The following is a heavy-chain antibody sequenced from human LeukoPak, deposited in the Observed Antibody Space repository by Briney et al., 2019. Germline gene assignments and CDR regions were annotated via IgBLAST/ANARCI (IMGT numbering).Heavy chain of an antibody. CDR3: SGGRDIAVAGPGGYFDY. D-gene: IGHD6-19*01. CDR2: ISPGGDEV. Sequence: GGSLRLSCAASGFIFSDYHMSWIRQAPGKGLEWVSYISPGGDEVYFADSVKGRFAISRDNAKNSLFLQMSSLTAEDTAVYYCSGGRDIAVAGPGGYFDYWGQGSLVTVSS. V-gene: IGHV3-11*01. J-gene: IGHJ4*02. CDR1: GFIFSDYH.